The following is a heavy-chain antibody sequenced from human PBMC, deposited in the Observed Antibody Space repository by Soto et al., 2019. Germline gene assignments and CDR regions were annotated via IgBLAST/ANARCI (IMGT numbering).Heavy chain of an antibody. Sequence: EVQLVESGGGLVQPGGSLKLSCAASGFTFSGSAMHWVRQASGKGLEWVGRIRSKANSYATAYAASVKGRFTISRDDSKDTAYLQMNSLKTEDTAVYYCRGYSYGSGSYLAYYYYGMDVWGQGTTVTVSS. CDR3: RGYSYGSGSYLAYYYYGMDV. D-gene: IGHD3-10*01. CDR2: IRSKANSYAT. V-gene: IGHV3-73*02. CDR1: GFTFSGSA. J-gene: IGHJ6*02.